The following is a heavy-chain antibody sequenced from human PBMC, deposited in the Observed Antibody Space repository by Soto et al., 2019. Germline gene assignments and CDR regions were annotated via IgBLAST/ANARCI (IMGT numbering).Heavy chain of an antibody. CDR3: ARDCSSTSCRKGYWYFDL. V-gene: IGHV1-69*01. CDR2: IIPIFDTA. J-gene: IGHJ2*01. CDR1: GGTFSSYA. D-gene: IGHD2-2*01. Sequence: QVQLVQSGAEVKKPGSSVKVSCKASGGTFSSYAISWVRQAPGQGLEWMGGIIPIFDTANYAQKFQGRVTITADESTSTAYMELSSLRSEDTAVYYCARDCSSTSCRKGYWYFDLWGRGTLVTVSS.